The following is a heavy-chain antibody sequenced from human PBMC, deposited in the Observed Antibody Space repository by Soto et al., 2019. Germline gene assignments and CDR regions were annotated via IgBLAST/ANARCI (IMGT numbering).Heavy chain of an antibody. CDR2: ISAYNGDA. J-gene: IGHJ4*02. Sequence: ASVKVSCKASGYTFTTYGISWVRQAPGQGLEWMGWISAYNGDANYAPKLQGRVSMTTDTPTSTAYMEPRSLTSDDTAVYYCARDGVDYFERPGYYWYKIFDYWGQGTLVTVSS. V-gene: IGHV1-18*01. D-gene: IGHD3-22*01. CDR3: ARDGVDYFERPGYYWYKIFDY. CDR1: GYTFTTYG.